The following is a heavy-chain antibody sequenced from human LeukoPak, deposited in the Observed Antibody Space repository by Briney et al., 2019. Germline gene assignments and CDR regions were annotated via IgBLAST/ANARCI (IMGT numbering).Heavy chain of an antibody. CDR3: ARVLYGSGSYYFDY. J-gene: IGHJ4*02. V-gene: IGHV1-18*01. Sequence: ASVTVSYKASGYTFTHYGIRWVRQAPGQGLEWMGWISAYNGNTNYAQKLQGRVTMTTDTSTSTAYMELRSLRSDDTAVYYCARVLYGSGSYYFDYWGQGTLVTVSS. CDR1: GYTFTHYG. CDR2: ISAYNGNT. D-gene: IGHD3-10*01.